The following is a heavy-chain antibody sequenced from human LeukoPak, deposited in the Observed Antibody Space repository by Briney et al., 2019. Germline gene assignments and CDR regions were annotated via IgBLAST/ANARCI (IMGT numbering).Heavy chain of an antibody. CDR2: IIPIFGTA. V-gene: IGHV1-69*13. CDR3: APPPGYSSGWYSY. Sequence: SVKVSCKASGGTFSSYAISWVRQAPGQGLEWMGGIIPIFGTANYAQKFQGRVTITADESTSTAYMELSSLRSEDTAVYYCAPPPGYSSGWYSYWGQGTLVTVSS. J-gene: IGHJ4*02. CDR1: GGTFSSYA. D-gene: IGHD6-19*01.